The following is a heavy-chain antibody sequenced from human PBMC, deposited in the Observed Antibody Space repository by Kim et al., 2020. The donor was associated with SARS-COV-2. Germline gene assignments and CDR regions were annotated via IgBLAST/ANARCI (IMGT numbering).Heavy chain of an antibody. D-gene: IGHD3-22*01. CDR1: GGSISSGNYY. CDR2: ISSSGST. Sequence: SETLSLTCTVSGGSISSGNYYWSWIRQHPGKGLEWIGYISSSGSTHYNPSLKSRVPISLDTSKNQFSLRLSSVTAADTAVYYCARGPSYYYATSGYLTDWGQGTLVTVSS. CDR3: ARGPSYYYATSGYLTD. J-gene: IGHJ4*02. V-gene: IGHV4-31*03.